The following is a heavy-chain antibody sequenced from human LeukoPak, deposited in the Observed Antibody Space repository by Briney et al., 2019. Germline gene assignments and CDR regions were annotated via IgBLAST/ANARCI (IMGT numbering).Heavy chain of an antibody. J-gene: IGHJ4*02. CDR2: IIPIFGTA. CDR1: GGTFSSYA. D-gene: IGHD2-2*01. CDR3: ARDRSVVPAALPEYYFDY. V-gene: IGHV1-69*13. Sequence: SVKVSCKASGGTFSSYAISWVRQAPGQGLEWMGGIIPIFGTANYSQKFQGRVTITADESPSTAYMELSSLRSEDTAVYYCARDRSVVPAALPEYYFDYWGQGTLVTVSS.